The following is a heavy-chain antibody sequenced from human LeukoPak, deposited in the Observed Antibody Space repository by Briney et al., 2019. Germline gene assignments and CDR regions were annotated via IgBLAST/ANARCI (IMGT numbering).Heavy chain of an antibody. CDR3: ARARGSRVYYMYV. V-gene: IGHV1-2*02. Sequence: ASVKVSCKASGYTFTGYYMHWVRQAPGQGLEWMGWINPNSGGTNYAQKFQGRVTMTRDTSISTAYMELSRLRSDDTAVYYCARARGSRVYYMYVWGKGTTVSFAS. J-gene: IGHJ6*03. CDR2: INPNSGGT. CDR1: GYTFTGYY. D-gene: IGHD1-26*01.